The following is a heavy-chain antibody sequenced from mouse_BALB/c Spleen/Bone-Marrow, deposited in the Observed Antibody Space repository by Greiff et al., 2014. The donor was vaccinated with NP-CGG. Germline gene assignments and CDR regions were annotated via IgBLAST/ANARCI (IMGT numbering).Heavy chain of an antibody. D-gene: IGHD3-1*01. CDR2: IHPGNSDT. CDR1: GYTFSNYW. J-gene: IGHJ2*01. V-gene: IGHV1-5*01. CDR3: TTLARNNFDY. Sequence: EVQLQQSGTVLARPGAAVKMSCEASGYTFSNYWTHWIKQRPGQGLEWIGTIHPGNSDTTYNQKFKGKAKLTAVTSTSTAYMELSSLTNEDSAVYYCTTLARNNFDYWGQGTTLTVSS.